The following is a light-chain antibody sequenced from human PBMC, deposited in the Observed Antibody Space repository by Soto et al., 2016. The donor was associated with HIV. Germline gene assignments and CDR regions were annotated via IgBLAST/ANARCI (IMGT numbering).Light chain of an antibody. CDR1: KLGDKY. V-gene: IGLV3-1*01. CDR2: EDS. J-gene: IGLJ1*01. Sequence: SYELTQAPSVSASPGQTATISCSGDKLGDKYISWLQQRPGQSPLLLIYEDSKRPSGIPDRFSGSNSGSTATLTISGTQAMDEADYFCQAWDNNIHVFGAGTKVTVL. CDR3: QAWDNNIHV.